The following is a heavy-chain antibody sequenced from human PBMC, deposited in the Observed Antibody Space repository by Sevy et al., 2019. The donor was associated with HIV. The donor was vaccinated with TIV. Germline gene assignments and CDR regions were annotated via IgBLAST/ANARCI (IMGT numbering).Heavy chain of an antibody. V-gene: IGHV3-49*04. J-gene: IGHJ4*02. D-gene: IGHD6-13*01. CDR1: GFTFGDYC. CDR3: TRWKAAQSIFDY. CDR2: LKSDVYGGTV. Sequence: GGFLRLSFTASGFTFGDYCMSWVRQAPGKGLEWVAFLKSDVYGGTVDHAASVRGRFVISRDDSKTIAYLQMNDLKTEDTGVYYCTRWKAAQSIFDYWGQGALVTVSS.